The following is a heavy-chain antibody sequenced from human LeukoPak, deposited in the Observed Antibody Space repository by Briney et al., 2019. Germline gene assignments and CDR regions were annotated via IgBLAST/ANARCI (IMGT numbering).Heavy chain of an antibody. V-gene: IGHV3-23*01. CDR1: GFTFSSYA. D-gene: IGHD5-18*01. CDR2: ITASGGNT. J-gene: IGHJ4*02. CDR3: AKGNGYSYGRYYFDY. Sequence: GGSLRLSCAASGFTFSSYAMGWVRQAPGKGLEWVSAITASGGNTYYADSVKGRFTISRDNSKNTLYLQVNSLRAEDTDVYYCAKGNGYSYGRYYFDYWGQGTLVTVSS.